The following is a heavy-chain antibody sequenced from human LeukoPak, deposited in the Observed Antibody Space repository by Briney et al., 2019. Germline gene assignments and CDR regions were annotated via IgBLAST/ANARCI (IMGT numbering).Heavy chain of an antibody. CDR2: IYTSGST. CDR1: GGSISSYY. CDR3: ARDWNVVVPAANNWFDP. V-gene: IGHV4-4*07. J-gene: IGHJ5*02. D-gene: IGHD2-2*01. Sequence: NPSETLSLTCTVSGGSISSYYWSWIRQPAGKGLEWIGRIYTSGSTNYNPSLKSRVTMSVDTSKNQFSLKLSSVTAADTAVYYCARDWNVVVPAANNWFDPWGQGTLVTVSS.